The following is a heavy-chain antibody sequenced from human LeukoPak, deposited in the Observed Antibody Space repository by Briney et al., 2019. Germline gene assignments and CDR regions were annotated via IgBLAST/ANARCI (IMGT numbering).Heavy chain of an antibody. Sequence: SSETLSLTCTVSGGSISSGNYYWSWIRQPPGRGLEWIGYIYYSGSTCYNPSLKSRVTISADTSENQLSLKVSSVTAADTAVYYCARANYYGSGRAAFDIWGQGTMVTVSS. CDR3: ARANYYGSGRAAFDI. J-gene: IGHJ3*02. CDR2: IYYSGST. CDR1: GGSISSGNYY. D-gene: IGHD3-10*01. V-gene: IGHV4-30-4*08.